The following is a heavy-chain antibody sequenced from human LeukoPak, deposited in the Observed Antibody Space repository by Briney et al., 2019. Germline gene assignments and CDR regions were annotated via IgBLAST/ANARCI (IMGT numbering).Heavy chain of an antibody. CDR1: GFTFSSYG. CDR2: IWYDGSNK. D-gene: IGHD2-15*01. V-gene: IGHV3-33*01. CDR3: ARDRDLVASEY. Sequence: PGGSLRLSCAASGFTFSSYGMHWVRQAPGKGLEWVAIIWYDGSNKYYADSVKGRFTISRDNSKNTLYLQMNSLRAEDTAVYYCARDRDLVASEYWGQGTLVTVSS. J-gene: IGHJ4*02.